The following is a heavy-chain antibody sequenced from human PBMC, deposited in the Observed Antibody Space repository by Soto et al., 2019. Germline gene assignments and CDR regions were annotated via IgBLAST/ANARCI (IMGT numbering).Heavy chain of an antibody. Sequence: SVKVSCKASGFTFTSSAVQWVRQARGQGLEWIGWIVVGSGNTNYAQKFQDRVTMTRNMSTSTAYMELSSLRSEDTAVYYCASSWNYDFVNMDVWGKGTTVTVSS. D-gene: IGHD1-7*01. CDR1: GFTFTSSA. V-gene: IGHV1-58*01. CDR3: ASSWNYDFVNMDV. J-gene: IGHJ6*03. CDR2: IVVGSGNT.